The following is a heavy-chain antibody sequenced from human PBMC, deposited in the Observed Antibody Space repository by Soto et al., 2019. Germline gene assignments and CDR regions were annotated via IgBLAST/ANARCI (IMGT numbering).Heavy chain of an antibody. Sequence: SETLSLTCSVSGAALNSGNYYWSWIRQVPGKGLEWIGHIYVTGAVDYNPSLRDRITIPQDTSERQFSLNLRLVTAADTAVYYCARLRIATNNYKWFDPWGQGTLVTVSS. V-gene: IGHV4-31*03. CDR3: ARLRIATNNYKWFDP. CDR1: GAALNSGNYY. CDR2: IYVTGAV. J-gene: IGHJ5*02. D-gene: IGHD2-21*01.